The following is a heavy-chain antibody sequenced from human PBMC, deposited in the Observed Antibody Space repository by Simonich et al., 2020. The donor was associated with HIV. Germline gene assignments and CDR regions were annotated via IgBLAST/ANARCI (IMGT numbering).Heavy chain of an antibody. CDR2: ISHRGSN. V-gene: IGHV4-34*01. D-gene: IGHD3-3*01. J-gene: IGHJ4*02. Sequence: QVQLQQWGAGLLKPSETLSLTCAVYGGSFSGYYWSWIRQSPGKGLEWIGEISHRGSNNYSPSLKSRVTISVDTSKNQFALKLNSVTAADTTVYYCARRTTAYFSFWGGFYFDYWGQGTLVTVSS. CDR1: GGSFSGYY. CDR3: ARRTTAYFSFWGGFYFDY.